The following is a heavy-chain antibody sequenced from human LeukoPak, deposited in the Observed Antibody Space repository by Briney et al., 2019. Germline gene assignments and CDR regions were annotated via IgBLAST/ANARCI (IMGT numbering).Heavy chain of an antibody. D-gene: IGHD1-26*01. Sequence: PSETLSLTCTVSGGSVSSWYWSWIRQPPGKGLEWIGYIYDSGNTNYNPSLKSRVTISIDTSKNQFSLKLSSVTAADTAVYYCASFMGATKDWGQGTLVTVSS. J-gene: IGHJ4*02. CDR2: IYDSGNT. CDR1: GGSVSSWY. CDR3: ASFMGATKD. V-gene: IGHV4-59*08.